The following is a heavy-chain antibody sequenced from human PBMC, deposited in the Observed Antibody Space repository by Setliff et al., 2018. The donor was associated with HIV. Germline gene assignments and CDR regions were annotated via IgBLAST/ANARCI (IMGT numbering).Heavy chain of an antibody. Sequence: SETLSLTCTVSGGSISTSYWNWIRQPPGKGLEWIAYIYISGTTNYNPSLKSRVTISLDTSRNQFSLKLGSVAAADAAMYYCAREHCSGGSCNGFDIWGQGTMVTVSS. CDR1: GGSISTSY. J-gene: IGHJ3*02. CDR2: IYISGTT. D-gene: IGHD2-15*01. CDR3: AREHCSGGSCNGFDI. V-gene: IGHV4-4*09.